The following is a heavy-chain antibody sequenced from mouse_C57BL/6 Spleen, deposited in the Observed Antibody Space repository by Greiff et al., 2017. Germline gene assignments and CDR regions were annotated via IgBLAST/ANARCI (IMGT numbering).Heavy chain of an antibody. V-gene: IGHV10-1*01. CDR2: IRSKSNNYAT. J-gene: IGHJ4*01. CDR1: GFSFNTYA. CDR3: VTGYYGYDYYAMDY. Sequence: EVQPVESGGGLVQPKGSLKLSCAASGFSFNTYAMNWVRQAPGKGLEWVARIRSKSNNYATYYADSVKDRFTISRDDSESMLYLQMNNLKTEDTAMYYCVTGYYGYDYYAMDYWGQGTSVTVSS. D-gene: IGHD2-2*01.